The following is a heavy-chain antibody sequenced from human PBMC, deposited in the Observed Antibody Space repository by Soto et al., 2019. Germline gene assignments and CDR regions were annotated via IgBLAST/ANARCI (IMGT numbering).Heavy chain of an antibody. D-gene: IGHD2-2*01. CDR1: GFTFSSYG. V-gene: IGHV3-30*18. J-gene: IGHJ6*02. CDR2: ISYEGSNK. Sequence: QVQLVESGGGVVQPGRSLRLSCAASGFTFSSYGMHWVRQAPGKGLEGVAGISYEGSNKYYADSVKGRVTISRDNSKNTLYLLMNSLRAEDTAVYYCAKDSVVVPAAAIGNYSYYGMDVWGQGTTVNVSS. CDR3: AKDSVVVPAAAIGNYSYYGMDV.